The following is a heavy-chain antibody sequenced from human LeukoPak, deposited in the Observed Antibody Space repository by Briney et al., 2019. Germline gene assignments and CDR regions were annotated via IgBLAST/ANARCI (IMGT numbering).Heavy chain of an antibody. Sequence: ASVKVSCKASGYTFTGYYMHWVRQAPGQGLEWMGWINPNSGGTNYAQKFQGRVTMTRDTSISTAYMELSRLRSDDTAVYYCARDDGSGYDYIAEYFQHWGQGNLVTVSS. CDR3: ARDDGSGYDYIAEYFQH. J-gene: IGHJ1*01. CDR2: INPNSGGT. V-gene: IGHV1-2*02. D-gene: IGHD5-12*01. CDR1: GYTFTGYY.